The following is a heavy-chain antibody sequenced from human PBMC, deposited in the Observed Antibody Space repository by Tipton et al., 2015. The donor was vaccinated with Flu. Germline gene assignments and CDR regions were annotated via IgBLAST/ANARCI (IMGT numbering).Heavy chain of an antibody. V-gene: IGHV4-38-2*02. CDR1: GYSISSAYY. J-gene: IGHJ5*01. CDR3: ARRTFSNYVSEPKNWFDF. D-gene: IGHD4-11*01. Sequence: SCTVSGYSISSAYYWGWIRQPPGKGLEWIGNICPGSPYYNPSLRSRVTMSVARSNDQFSLRLTSVTAADTAVYFCARRTFSNYVSEPKNWFDFWGQGTLVTVSS. CDR2: ICPGSP.